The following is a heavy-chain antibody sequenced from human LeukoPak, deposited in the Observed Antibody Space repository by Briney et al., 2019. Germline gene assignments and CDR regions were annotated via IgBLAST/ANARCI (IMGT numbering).Heavy chain of an antibody. CDR1: GFTFRSCG. CDR3: AKDRADIFTGYYDY. V-gene: IGHV3-33*06. D-gene: IGHD3-9*01. CDR2: IWCDGSNK. J-gene: IGHJ4*02. Sequence: GGSLRLSCAASGFTFRSCGMQGVRQAPGKGREGVAVIWCDGSNKYYADCVKGRFTISRDNSKNTLYLQINSLRAEDTAVYYCAKDRADIFTGYYDYWGQGTMVTVSS.